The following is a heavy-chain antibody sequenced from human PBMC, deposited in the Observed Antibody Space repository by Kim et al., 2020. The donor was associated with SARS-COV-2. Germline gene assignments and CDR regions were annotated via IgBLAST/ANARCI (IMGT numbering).Heavy chain of an antibody. CDR1: GGSISSSDYY. V-gene: IGHV4-39*01. CDR3: ARHLRNWYFDL. Sequence: SETLSLTCSVSGGSISSSDYYWGWIRQPPGKGLEWIATIYHSGSTYYNPSLKGRVTISVDTSKKQFSLRLSSVTAADAAVYYCARHLRNWYFDLWGRGTLVTVSS. CDR2: IYHSGST. J-gene: IGHJ2*01.